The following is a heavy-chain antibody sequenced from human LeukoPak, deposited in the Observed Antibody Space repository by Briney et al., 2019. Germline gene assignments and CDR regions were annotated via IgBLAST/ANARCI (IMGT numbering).Heavy chain of an antibody. Sequence: SETLSLTCTVSGVSISSYYWSWLRQPPGKGLEWFGYIYYSGSTNYNPSLKSRVTISVDTSKNQFSLKLSSVTAADTAVYCCARDIYGSGSLFDYWGQGTLVTVSS. CDR3: ARDIYGSGSLFDY. V-gene: IGHV4-59*01. CDR2: IYYSGST. CDR1: GVSISSYY. D-gene: IGHD3-10*01. J-gene: IGHJ4*02.